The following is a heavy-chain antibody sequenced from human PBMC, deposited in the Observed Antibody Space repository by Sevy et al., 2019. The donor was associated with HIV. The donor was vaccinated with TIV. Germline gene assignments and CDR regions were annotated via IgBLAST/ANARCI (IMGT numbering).Heavy chain of an antibody. CDR3: AKLASCGGDCYYFDF. CDR2: MNPNSGHT. CDR1: GYTFTDYD. Sequence: ASVKVSCKASGYTFTDYDITWVRQVTGQGLELVGWMNPNSGHTAYTENFQGRVSTTRDTSISTAYMELSSLRSEETAVYYCAKLASCGGDCYYFDFWGQGTLVTVSS. V-gene: IGHV1-8*01. D-gene: IGHD2-21*02. J-gene: IGHJ4*02.